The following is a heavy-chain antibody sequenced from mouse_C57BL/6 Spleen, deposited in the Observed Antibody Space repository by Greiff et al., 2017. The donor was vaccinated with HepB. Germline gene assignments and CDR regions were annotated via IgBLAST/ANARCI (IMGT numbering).Heavy chain of an antibody. J-gene: IGHJ4*01. CDR1: GYTFTDYE. V-gene: IGHV1-15*01. CDR2: IDPETGGT. D-gene: IGHD1-1*01. Sequence: QVQLKESGAELVRPGASVTLSCKASGYTFTDYEMHWVKQTPVHGLEWIGAIDPETGGTAYNQKFKGKAILTADKSSSTAYMELRSLTSEDSAVYYCTPYYYGSSPRYAMDYWGQGTSVTVSS. CDR3: TPYYYGSSPRYAMDY.